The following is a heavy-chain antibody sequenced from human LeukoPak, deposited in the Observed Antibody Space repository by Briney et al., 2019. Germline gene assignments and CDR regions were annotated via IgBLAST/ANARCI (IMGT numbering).Heavy chain of an antibody. V-gene: IGHV3-23*01. CDR3: AKIPKGGYFDY. Sequence: GGSLRLSCAASGFTFSSYSMNWVRQAPGKGLEWVSHISPSGDSTYYADSVKGRFTISRDSSKNTLSLQMNSLRAEDTAVYYCAKIPKGGYFDYWGQGTLVTVSS. CDR2: ISPSGDST. D-gene: IGHD2-2*01. J-gene: IGHJ4*02. CDR1: GFTFSSYS.